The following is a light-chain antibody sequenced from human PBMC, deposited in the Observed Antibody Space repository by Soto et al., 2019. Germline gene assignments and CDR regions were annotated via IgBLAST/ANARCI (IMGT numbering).Light chain of an antibody. CDR2: GAS. J-gene: IGKJ5*01. CDR1: QSVNNK. CDR3: RQYNNWPPIT. Sequence: EIIMAQSAVTLSVSTGERVTLSCRASQSVNNKVAWYQQKPGQAPRRLIFGASTRATGIPARLSGSGSVTEFILIISSLQSEDFAVYYCRQYNNWPPITFGEGTRLEIK. V-gene: IGKV3-15*01.